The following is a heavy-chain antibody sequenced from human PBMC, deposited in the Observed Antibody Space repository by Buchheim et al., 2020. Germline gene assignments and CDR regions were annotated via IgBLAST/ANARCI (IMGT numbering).Heavy chain of an antibody. Sequence: QVHLVQSGAEVKKPGASVKVSCKASGNTFTNLAIHWVRQAPGQRLEWMGWIRVGNGNTQYSQKFQDRVTITRNTFASVSSMELSSLTSDDTALYYCASAGTYGSGSYFLEWGQGTL. CDR1: GNTFTNLA. V-gene: IGHV1-3*01. CDR3: ASAGTYGSGSYFLE. J-gene: IGHJ4*02. D-gene: IGHD3-10*01. CDR2: IRVGNGNT.